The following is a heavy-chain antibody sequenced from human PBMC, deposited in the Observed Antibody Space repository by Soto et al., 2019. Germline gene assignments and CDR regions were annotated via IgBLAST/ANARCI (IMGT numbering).Heavy chain of an antibody. D-gene: IGHD3-22*01. J-gene: IGHJ6*02. CDR3: ARDSITMIVVVPRSYYYGMDV. V-gene: IGHV1-46*01. CDR2: INPSGGST. CDR1: GYTFTSYY. Sequence: ASVKVSCKASGYTFTSYYMHWVRQAPGQGLEWMGIINPSGGSTSYAQKFQGRVTMTRDTSTSTVYMELSSLRSEGTAVYYCARDSITMIVVVPRSYYYGMDVWGQGTTVTVSS.